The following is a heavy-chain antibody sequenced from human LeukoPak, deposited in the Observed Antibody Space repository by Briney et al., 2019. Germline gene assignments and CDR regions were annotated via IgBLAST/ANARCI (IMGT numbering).Heavy chain of an antibody. J-gene: IGHJ4*02. CDR3: ARLSGSSWSLDY. D-gene: IGHD6-13*01. CDR2: LYYSGST. V-gene: IGHV4-39*01. CDR1: GGSISSSYCY. Sequence: PSDTLSLTCTVSGGSISSSYCYWGWIRQPPGKGLEWIGNLYYSGSTYYNPSLKSRATIPVDPSKKQFSLKLRSVIAADTAVYYCARLSGSSWSLDYWGQGTLVTVSS.